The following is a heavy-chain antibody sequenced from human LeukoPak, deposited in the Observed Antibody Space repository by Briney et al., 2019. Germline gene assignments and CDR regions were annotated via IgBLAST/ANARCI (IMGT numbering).Heavy chain of an antibody. CDR2: INHSGST. D-gene: IGHD6-19*01. V-gene: IGHV4-34*01. CDR3: ASGSGWYDHYFDY. CDR1: GGSFSGYY. J-gene: IGHJ4*02. Sequence: SETLSLTCAVYGGSFSGYYWSWIRQPPGKGLEWIGEINHSGSTNYNPSLKSRVTISVDTSKNQFSLKLSSVTAADTAVYYCASGSGWYDHYFDYWGQGTLVTVSS.